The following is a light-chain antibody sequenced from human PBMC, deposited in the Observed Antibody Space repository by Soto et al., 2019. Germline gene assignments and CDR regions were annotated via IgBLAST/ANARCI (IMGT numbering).Light chain of an antibody. V-gene: IGLV2-14*03. Sequence: QSALTQPASVSGSPGQSITISCTGTSSDIGAYNFVSWYQQHPGKAPKLMLYDVNIRPSGVSNRFSGSKSGNTASLTISGLQAEDEADYYCGSYTISSTLMIFGGGTKLTVL. CDR3: GSYTISSTLMI. J-gene: IGLJ2*01. CDR2: DVN. CDR1: SSDIGAYNF.